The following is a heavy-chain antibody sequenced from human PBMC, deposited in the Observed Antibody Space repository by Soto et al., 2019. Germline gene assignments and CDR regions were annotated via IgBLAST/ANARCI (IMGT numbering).Heavy chain of an antibody. J-gene: IGHJ4*02. CDR2: ITTDKGKT. Sequence: ASVKVSCKTSGYTFTSFGISWVRQAPGQGLEWMGWITTDKGKTNYAQKFQGRVTMTTDTSTSTAYMELRSLRSDDTAVYYCATRSPALDYWGQGTLVTVS. CDR3: ATRSPALDY. CDR1: GYTFTSFG. V-gene: IGHV1-18*01.